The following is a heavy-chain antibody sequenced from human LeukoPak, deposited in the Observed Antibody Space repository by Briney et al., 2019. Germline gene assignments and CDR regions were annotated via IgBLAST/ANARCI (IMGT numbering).Heavy chain of an antibody. Sequence: SETLSLTCTVSGGSISSYHWSWIRQPPGKGLEWIGYVYYSGRTNYNPSLKSRVTISVDTSKNQFSLKLSSVTAADTAVYYCARRSAGDAFDIWGQGTMATVSS. J-gene: IGHJ3*02. CDR3: ARRSAGDAFDI. CDR1: GGSISSYH. CDR2: VYYSGRT. V-gene: IGHV4-59*08.